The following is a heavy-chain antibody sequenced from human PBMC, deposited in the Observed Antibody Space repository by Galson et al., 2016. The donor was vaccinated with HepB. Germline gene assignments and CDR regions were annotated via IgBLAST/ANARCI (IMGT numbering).Heavy chain of an antibody. CDR3: ARDRAADGLAAIDF. Sequence: SVKVSCKAPGYTFTNYAMHWVRQAPGQRLEWMGWINPGNGDTKYSQKFQGRVTISRDTSASTAYMELSSLISEDTAVYYCARDRAADGLAAIDFWGQGTLVTVSS. CDR1: GYTFTNYA. CDR2: INPGNGDT. D-gene: IGHD5-24*01. V-gene: IGHV1-3*01. J-gene: IGHJ4*02.